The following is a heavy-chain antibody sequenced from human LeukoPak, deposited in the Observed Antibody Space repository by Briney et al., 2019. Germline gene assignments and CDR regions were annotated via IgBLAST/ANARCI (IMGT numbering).Heavy chain of an antibody. CDR3: AKTPRGYCSGGSCSPFDY. J-gene: IGHJ4*02. CDR2: ISGSGGST. V-gene: IGHV3-23*01. D-gene: IGHD2-15*01. Sequence: GGSLRLSCAASGFTFSSYAMSWVRQAPGKGLEWVSAISGSGGSTYYADSVKGRFTISRDNSKNTLYLQMNSLRAEDTAVYYCAKTPRGYCSGGSCSPFDYWGQGTLVTVSS. CDR1: GFTFSSYA.